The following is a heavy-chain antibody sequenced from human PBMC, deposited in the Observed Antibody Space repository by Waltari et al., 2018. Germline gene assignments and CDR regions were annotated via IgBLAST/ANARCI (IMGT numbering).Heavy chain of an antibody. CDR3: ARDRHCSSSGCSGL. J-gene: IGHJ4*02. Sequence: EVQLVESGGGLIQPGGSLRLSCAASGFTVSNNFMMWVRQAPGKGLEWVSLIYGGGSTYYADSWKGRFTISRDYSENTLYLQMNSLRGEDTAVYYCARDRHCSSSGCSGLWGQGTLVTVSS. D-gene: IGHD2-2*01. CDR1: GFTVSNNF. V-gene: IGHV3-53*01. CDR2: IYGGGST.